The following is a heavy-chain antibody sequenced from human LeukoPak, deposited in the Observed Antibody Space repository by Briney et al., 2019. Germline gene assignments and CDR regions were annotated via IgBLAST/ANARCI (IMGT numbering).Heavy chain of an antibody. Sequence: SETLSLTCTVSGGSISSSSYYWGWIRQPPGKGLEWIGSIYYSGSTYYNPSLKSRVTISVDTSKNQFSLKLSSVTAADTAVYHCARSGGWFDPWGQGTLVTVSS. J-gene: IGHJ5*02. V-gene: IGHV4-39*01. CDR3: ARSGGWFDP. D-gene: IGHD3-10*01. CDR1: GGSISSSSYY. CDR2: IYYSGST.